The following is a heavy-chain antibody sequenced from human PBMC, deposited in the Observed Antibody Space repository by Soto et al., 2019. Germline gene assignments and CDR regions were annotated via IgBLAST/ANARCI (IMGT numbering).Heavy chain of an antibody. V-gene: IGHV1-8*01. J-gene: IGHJ4*02. D-gene: IGHD1-1*01. CDR1: GYTFTSYD. CDR2: MNPNTGNS. Sequence: VASVKVSCMASGYTFTSYDIYWVRQATGQGLEWMGWMNPNTGNSAYAQKFQGRVTVTSDTSINTVHMELSSLRSEDTAVYYCARRAETNGWNGFGADKYYFDFWGQGTLVTVT. CDR3: ARRAETNGWNGFGADKYYFDF.